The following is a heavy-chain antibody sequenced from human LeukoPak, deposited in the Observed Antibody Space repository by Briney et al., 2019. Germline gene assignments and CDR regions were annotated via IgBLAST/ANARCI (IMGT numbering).Heavy chain of an antibody. CDR1: GFTFSDYC. D-gene: IGHD6-13*01. CDR2: ISSTSSFT. J-gene: IGHJ5*02. Sequence: KPGGSLRLSCAASGFTFSDYCMSWIRQAPGKGLEWGSYISSTSSFTNYADSVKGRFTISRDNAKNSLYLEMNSLRAEDTAVYYCARLAGGGYSSSWNWFDPWGQGTLVTVSS. CDR3: ARLAGGGYSSSWNWFDP. V-gene: IGHV3-11*06.